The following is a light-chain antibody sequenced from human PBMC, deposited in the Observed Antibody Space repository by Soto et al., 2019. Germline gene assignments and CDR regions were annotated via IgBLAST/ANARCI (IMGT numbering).Light chain of an antibody. V-gene: IGLV3-21*04. CDR2: YDT. J-gene: IGLJ2*01. Sequence: SYELTQPPSVSVAPGKTAKITCGGDNIGSKRVHWYQQKPGQAPVLVIYYDTDRPSGIPERFFGSNPGDTATLTISRVEAGDEADYYCQVWDISSDHVIFGGGTKVTVL. CDR1: NIGSKR. CDR3: QVWDISSDHVI.